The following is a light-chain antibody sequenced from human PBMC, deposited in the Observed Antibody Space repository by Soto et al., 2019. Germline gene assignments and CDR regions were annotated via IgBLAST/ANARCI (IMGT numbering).Light chain of an antibody. J-gene: IGLJ1*01. Sequence: QSALTQPPSASGSPGQSVTISCTGTSSDVGGYNYVSWYQQHPGKAPKLMIYEVSKRPSGVPDRFSGSKSGNTASLTVSGLQAEDEADYYCSSYAGYYTHYVFGTGTKLTVL. CDR3: SSYAGYYTHYV. CDR2: EVS. V-gene: IGLV2-8*01. CDR1: SSDVGGYNY.